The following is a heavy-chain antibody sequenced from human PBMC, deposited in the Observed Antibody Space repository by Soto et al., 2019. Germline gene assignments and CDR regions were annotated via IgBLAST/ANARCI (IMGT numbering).Heavy chain of an antibody. J-gene: IGHJ6*02. D-gene: IGHD3-3*02. CDR3: ARDRPIRAYYYYGMDV. CDR1: GFTFSSYD. V-gene: IGHV3-13*01. CDR2: IGTAGDT. Sequence: GSLRLSCAASGFTFSSYDMHWVRQATGKGLEWVSAIGTAGDTYYPGSVKGRFTISRENAKNSLYLQMNSLRAEDTAVYYCARDRPIRAYYYYGMDVWGQGTTVTVSS.